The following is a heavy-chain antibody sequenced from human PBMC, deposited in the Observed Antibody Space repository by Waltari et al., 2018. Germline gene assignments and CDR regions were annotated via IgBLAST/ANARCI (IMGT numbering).Heavy chain of an antibody. Sequence: EVELVQSGAEVKKPGESLKISCKGSGYSFTTYWIGWVRQMPGKGLEWMGIIFPGDSDTRYSPSFQGQVSISVDKSISTAYRQWSSLKASDTAIYYCATTGVCRSPPNPAFDIWGQGTMVTVSS. CDR1: GYSFTTYW. CDR2: IFPGDSDT. D-gene: IGHD3-10*01. V-gene: IGHV5-51*01. J-gene: IGHJ3*02. CDR3: ATTGVCRSPPNPAFDI.